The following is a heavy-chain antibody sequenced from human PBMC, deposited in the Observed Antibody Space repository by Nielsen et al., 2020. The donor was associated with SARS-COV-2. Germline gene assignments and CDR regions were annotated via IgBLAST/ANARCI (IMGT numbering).Heavy chain of an antibody. D-gene: IGHD3-16*02. CDR3: ARHPRGYYDYVWGSYRLFWYFDL. CDR1: GGSISSSSYY. J-gene: IGHJ2*01. V-gene: IGHV4-39*01. Sequence: GSLRLSCTVSGGSISSSSYYWGWIRQPPGKGLEWIGSIYYSGSTYYNPSLKSRVTISVDTSKNQFSLKLSSVTAADTAVYYCARHPRGYYDYVWGSYRLFWYFDLWGRGTLVTVSS. CDR2: IYYSGST.